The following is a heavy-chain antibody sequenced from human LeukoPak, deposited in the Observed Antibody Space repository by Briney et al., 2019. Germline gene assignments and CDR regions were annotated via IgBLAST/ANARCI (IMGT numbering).Heavy chain of an antibody. V-gene: IGHV3-7*01. CDR2: INEDGSAK. CDR1: GFTFSSSW. CDR3: TRSRRDGNDY. Sequence: GGSLRLSCAASGFTFSSSWMSWVRQAPGQGLEWVANINEDGSAKYYVDSVKGRFTISRDNAKRSLDLQVNSLRADDTAVYYCTRSRRDGNDYGGQGTLVTVSS. D-gene: IGHD5-24*01. J-gene: IGHJ4*02.